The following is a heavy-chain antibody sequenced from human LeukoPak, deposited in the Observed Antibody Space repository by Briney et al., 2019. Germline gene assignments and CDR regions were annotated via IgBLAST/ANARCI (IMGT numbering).Heavy chain of an antibody. D-gene: IGHD6-6*01. CDR3: ARGESSSRRHFDY. CDR2: INHSGST. V-gene: IGHV4-34*01. CDR1: GGSISSYY. Sequence: SETLSLTCTVSGGSISSYYWSWIRQPPGKGLEWIGEINHSGSTNYNPSLKSRVTISVDTSKNQFSLKLSSVTAADTAVYYCARGESSSRRHFDYWGQGTLVTVSS. J-gene: IGHJ4*02.